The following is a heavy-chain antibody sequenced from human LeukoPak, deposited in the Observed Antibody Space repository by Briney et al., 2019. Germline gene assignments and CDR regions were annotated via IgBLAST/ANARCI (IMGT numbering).Heavy chain of an antibody. CDR2: INPRGGST. V-gene: IGHV1-46*01. CDR1: GYIFTTYY. D-gene: IGHD4-11*01. CDR3: ARVGTTGATADN. Sequence: ASVKVSCKASGYIFTTYYMHWLRQAPGQGPEWMGIINPRGGSTDYAQKFQGRVTMTSDTSTSTVYMELKSLRSEDTAVYFCARVGTTGATADNWGQGTLVTVSS. J-gene: IGHJ4*02.